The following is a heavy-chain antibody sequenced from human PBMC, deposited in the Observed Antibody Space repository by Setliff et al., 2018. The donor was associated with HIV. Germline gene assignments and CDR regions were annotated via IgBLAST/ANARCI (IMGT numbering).Heavy chain of an antibody. Sequence: GGSLRLSCTASGFTFGDYAMSWVRQAPGKGLEWVGFIRSKAYGGTTEYAASVKDRFTVSRDDSKSIAYLQMNSLKTEDTAVYYCSTERDSSSWYGAFDYWGQGTLVTVSS. CDR2: IRSKAYGGTT. CDR1: GFTFGDYA. V-gene: IGHV3-49*04. J-gene: IGHJ4*02. D-gene: IGHD6-13*01. CDR3: STERDSSSWYGAFDY.